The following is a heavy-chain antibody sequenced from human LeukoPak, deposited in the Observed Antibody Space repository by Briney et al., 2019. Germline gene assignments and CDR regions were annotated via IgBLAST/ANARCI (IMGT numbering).Heavy chain of an antibody. CDR3: ARGGYSYGYSYFDY. D-gene: IGHD5-18*01. CDR2: IYSNGNT. CDR1: GFTVSSNY. Sequence: GGSLRLSCAASGFTVSSNYMSWVRQAPGKGLEWVSVIYSNGNTYYADSVKGRFTISRDNSKNTLYLQMNSLRAEDTAVYYCARGGYSYGYSYFDYWGQGTLVTVSS. V-gene: IGHV3-53*01. J-gene: IGHJ4*02.